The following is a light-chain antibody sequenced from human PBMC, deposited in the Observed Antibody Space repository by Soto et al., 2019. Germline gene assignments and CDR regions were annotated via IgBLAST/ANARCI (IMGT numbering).Light chain of an antibody. J-gene: IGLJ2*01. V-gene: IGLV2-14*01. CDR1: SSDVGGYNF. Sequence: QSALTQPASVSGSPGQSITISCTGTSSDVGGYNFVSWYQQHPGKAPKLMIYDVTYRPSGVSNRFSGSKSGNTASLTISGLHAEDEADYYCSSYTSSSTLVVFGGGTKLTVL. CDR3: SSYTSSSTLVV. CDR2: DVT.